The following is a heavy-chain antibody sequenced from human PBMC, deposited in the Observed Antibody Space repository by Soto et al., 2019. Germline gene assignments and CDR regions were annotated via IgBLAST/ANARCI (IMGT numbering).Heavy chain of an antibody. CDR3: AQNLRRTGGFDY. D-gene: IGHD1-1*01. Sequence: SHPLSLTCRLSGAYITSTTYFWARLRPHPGKGLEWVGSIYYSVKTHYNPSLKSQTTMSVDRYMNQFSLQVSTVTPAATALYYCAQNLRRTGGFDYWRGGTVVT. V-gene: IGHV4-39*01. CDR2: IYYSVKT. J-gene: IGHJ4*02. CDR1: GAYITSTTYF.